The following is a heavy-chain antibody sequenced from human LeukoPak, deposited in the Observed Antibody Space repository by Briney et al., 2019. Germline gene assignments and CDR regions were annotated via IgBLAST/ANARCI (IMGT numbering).Heavy chain of an antibody. D-gene: IGHD3-3*01. CDR3: ARPHYDFWSGYYYYFDY. V-gene: IGHV1-2*02. Sequence: ASVKVSCKASGYTFTGYYMHWVRQAPGQGLERMGWINPNSGSTNYAQKFQGRVTMTRDTSISTAYMELSRLRSDDTAVYYCARPHYDFWSGYYYYFDYWGQGTLVTVSS. CDR1: GYTFTGYY. CDR2: INPNSGST. J-gene: IGHJ4*02.